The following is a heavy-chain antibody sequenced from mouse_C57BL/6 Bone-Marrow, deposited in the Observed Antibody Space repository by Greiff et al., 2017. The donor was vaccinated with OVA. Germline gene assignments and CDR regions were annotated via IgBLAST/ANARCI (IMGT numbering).Heavy chain of an antibody. CDR3: ARGEDYGSSYSFAY. CDR2: IYPGSGNT. Sequence: QVQLQQSGAELVRPGASVKLSCKASGYTFTDYYINWVKQRPGQGLEWIARIYPGSGNTYYNEKFKGKATLTAEKSSSTAYMQLSSLTSEDSAVYFCARGEDYGSSYSFAYWGQGTLVTVSA. CDR1: GYTFTDYY. J-gene: IGHJ3*01. D-gene: IGHD1-1*01. V-gene: IGHV1-76*01.